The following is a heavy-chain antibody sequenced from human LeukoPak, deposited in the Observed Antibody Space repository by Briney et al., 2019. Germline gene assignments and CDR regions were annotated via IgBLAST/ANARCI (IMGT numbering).Heavy chain of an antibody. CDR3: ARDSPLPYYYDSSGYGRSGFDY. V-gene: IGHV3-30-3*01. J-gene: IGHJ4*02. CDR1: GFTFSSYA. CDR2: ISYDGSNK. Sequence: GGSLRLSCAASGFTFSSYAVHWVRQAPGKGLEWVAVISYDGSNKYYADSVKGRFTISRDNSKNTLYLRMNSLRAEDTAVYYCARDSPLPYYYDSSGYGRSGFDYWGQGTLVTVSS. D-gene: IGHD3-22*01.